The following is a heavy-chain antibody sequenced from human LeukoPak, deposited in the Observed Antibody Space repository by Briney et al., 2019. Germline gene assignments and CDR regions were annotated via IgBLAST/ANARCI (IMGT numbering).Heavy chain of an antibody. CDR2: IYPGDSDT. D-gene: IGHD3-22*01. Sequence: GESLKISCQGSGYSFTSYLIGWVRQMPGKGLEWMGIIYPGDSDTRYSPSFQGQVTISADESISTAYLQWSSLKASDTAMYYCARLGSYDSSGYYYGYFDYWGQGTLVTVSS. V-gene: IGHV5-51*01. CDR1: GYSFTSYL. CDR3: ARLGSYDSSGYYYGYFDY. J-gene: IGHJ4*02.